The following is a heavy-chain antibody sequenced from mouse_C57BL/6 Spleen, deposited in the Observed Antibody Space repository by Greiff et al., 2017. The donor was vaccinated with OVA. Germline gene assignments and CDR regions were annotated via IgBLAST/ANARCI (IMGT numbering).Heavy chain of an antibody. CDR1: GYTFTTYP. J-gene: IGHJ1*03. CDR3: ARPSSYEDWYFDV. V-gene: IGHV1-47*01. CDR2: FHPYNDDT. Sequence: QVQLKESGAELVKPGASVKMSCKASGYTFTTYPIEWMKQNHGKSLEWIGNFHPYNDDTKYNEKFKGKATLTVEKSSSTVYLELSRLTSDDSAVYYCARPSSYEDWYFDVWGTGTTVTVSS. D-gene: IGHD1-1*01.